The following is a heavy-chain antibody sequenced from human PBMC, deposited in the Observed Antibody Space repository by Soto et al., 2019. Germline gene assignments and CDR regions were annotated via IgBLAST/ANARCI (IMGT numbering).Heavy chain of an antibody. D-gene: IGHD3-10*01. Sequence: VGSLRLSCAASGFTFDDYGMIWVRQAPGKGLEWVSGINWNGGGTGYADSVKGRFPISRDNAKNSLYLQMNSLRAEDTALYYCARPLYGSDAFDIWGQGTMVTVSS. CDR3: ARPLYGSDAFDI. J-gene: IGHJ3*02. CDR2: INWNGGGT. CDR1: GFTFDDYG. V-gene: IGHV3-20*04.